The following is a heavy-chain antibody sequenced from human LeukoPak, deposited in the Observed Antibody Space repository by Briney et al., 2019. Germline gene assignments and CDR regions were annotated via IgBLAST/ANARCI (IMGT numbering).Heavy chain of an antibody. J-gene: IGHJ4*01. CDR2: ISSSGSTI. CDR3: ARDPFWGSGGFDH. Sequence: GGSLRLSCAASGFTFSSYEMNWVRQAPGKGLEWVSYISSSGSTIYYADSVKGRFTISRDSAKNSLYLQMNSLRAEDTAVYYCARDPFWGSGGFDHWGQGTLVTVSS. D-gene: IGHD4-23*01. CDR1: GFTFSSYE. V-gene: IGHV3-48*03.